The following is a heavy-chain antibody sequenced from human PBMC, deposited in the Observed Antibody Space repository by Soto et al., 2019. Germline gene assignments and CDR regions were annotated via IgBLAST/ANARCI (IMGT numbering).Heavy chain of an antibody. CDR2: ISYDGSNK. CDR1: GFTFSSYG. V-gene: IGHV3-30*18. J-gene: IGHJ4*02. Sequence: QVQLVESGGGVVQPGRSLRLSCAASGFTFSSYGMHWVRQAPGKGLEWVAVISYDGSNKYYADSVKGRFTISRDNSKNTLYLQMNSLRAEDTAVYYCAKDLDTAMVTPVGYWGQGTLVTVSS. D-gene: IGHD5-18*01. CDR3: AKDLDTAMVTPVGY.